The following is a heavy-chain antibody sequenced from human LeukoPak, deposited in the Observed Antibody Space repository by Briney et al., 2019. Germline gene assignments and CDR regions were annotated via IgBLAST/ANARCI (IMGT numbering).Heavy chain of an antibody. J-gene: IGHJ4*02. CDR2: ISSSGNT. D-gene: IGHD3-3*01. CDR1: GFTFSDYC. V-gene: IGHV4-34*01. CDR3: ARLGAGPTYYDFWSGYSSFYFDY. Sequence: GSQRLSCAASGFTFSDYCMSWIRQPPGKGLEWIGGISSSGNTYYNPSLKSRITISIDTSKNHFSLKLSSVTAADTAVYYCARLGAGPTYYDFWSGYSSFYFDYWGQGTLVTVSS.